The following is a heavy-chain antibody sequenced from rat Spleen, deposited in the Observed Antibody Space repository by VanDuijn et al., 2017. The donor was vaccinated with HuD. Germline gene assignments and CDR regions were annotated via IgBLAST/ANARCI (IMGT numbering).Heavy chain of an antibody. V-gene: IGHV5-7*01. CDR3: ARHYYSSYIPFAY. D-gene: IGHD1-2*01. CDR2: TSTSGSRT. Sequence: EVQLVESDGGLXQPGXXLKLSCXXXGFXXXDXXXAWXXXTPKRGLELVATTSTSGSRTYYPDSVKGRFTISRDYAKSSLYLQMNSLKSEETATYYCARHYYSSYIPFAYWGQGTLVTVSS. J-gene: IGHJ3*01. CDR1: GFXXXDXX.